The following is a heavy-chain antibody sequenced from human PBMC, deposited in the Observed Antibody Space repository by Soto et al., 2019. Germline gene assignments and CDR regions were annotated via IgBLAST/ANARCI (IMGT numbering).Heavy chain of an antibody. CDR1: GGAIDSGGYY. Sequence: LSLTCNVSGGAIDSGGYYWCWIRQHPGKGLEWISYIYYSGSTYYNPSLKSRVSISIDTSKNQFSLELISVTAADTAVYYCARVGTSYARRGLDVWGQGTTVTVSS. V-gene: IGHV4-31*03. CDR3: ARVGTSYARRGLDV. J-gene: IGHJ6*02. D-gene: IGHD7-27*01. CDR2: IYYSGST.